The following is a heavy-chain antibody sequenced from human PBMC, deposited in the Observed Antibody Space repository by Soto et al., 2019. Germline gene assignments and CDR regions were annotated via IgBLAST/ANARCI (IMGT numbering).Heavy chain of an antibody. D-gene: IGHD2-15*01. CDR2: INPENGNT. J-gene: IGHJ5*02. CDR3: ARGIATGQLDP. CDR1: GYTFTRYT. Sequence: QVQLVQSGAEVKKPGASVKISCKASGYTFTRYTMNWVRQAPGQRLEWMGWINPENGNTKSSQKFQDSVIITRDTSASTAYMDLSSLRSEDTAVYYCARGIATGQLDPWGQGTLVTVSS. V-gene: IGHV1-3*01.